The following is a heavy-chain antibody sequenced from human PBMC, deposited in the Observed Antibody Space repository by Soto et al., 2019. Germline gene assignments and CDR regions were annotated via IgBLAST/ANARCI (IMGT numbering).Heavy chain of an antibody. CDR3: ERGVDRGVDV. J-gene: IGHJ6*02. V-gene: IGHV1-8*01. D-gene: IGHD3-3*01. CDR1: GYTFTSYD. Sequence: QVQLVQSGAEVEKPGASVKVSCKASGYTFTSYDINWVRQATGQGPEWMGWMSPNNGDTGYAQKFQGRVTMTRDTSITTAYMELSSLSPEDTAVYYCERGVDRGVDVWGQGTTVTVSS. CDR2: MSPNNGDT.